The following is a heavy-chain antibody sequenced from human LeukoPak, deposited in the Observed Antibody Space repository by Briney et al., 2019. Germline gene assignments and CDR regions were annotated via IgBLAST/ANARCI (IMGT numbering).Heavy chain of an antibody. CDR2: ISSNGGYT. CDR3: SIDNYCPSCAFDI. Sequence: GGSLRLSCSASGFTFSNYAMHWVRQAPGKGLQYVSTISSNGGYTYYADSVQGSFTISRDNSKNTLYLQMNNLRTEDTAVYYCSIDNYCPSCAFDIWGQGTMVTVSS. J-gene: IGHJ3*02. V-gene: IGHV3-64*04. D-gene: IGHD2-15*01. CDR1: GFTFSNYA.